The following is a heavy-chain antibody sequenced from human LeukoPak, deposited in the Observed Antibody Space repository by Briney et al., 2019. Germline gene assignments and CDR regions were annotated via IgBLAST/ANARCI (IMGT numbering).Heavy chain of an antibody. CDR3: ARDGGSSFRYFDY. CDR1: GGSTSSSSHY. Sequence: SETLSLTCTVSGGSTSSSSHYWGWIRQPPGKGLEWIGSIYYGGSTYYNPSLKSRVTISVDTSKNQFSLKLSSVTAADTAVYYCARDGGSSFRYFDYWGQGTLVTVSS. D-gene: IGHD2-2*01. CDR2: IYYGGST. V-gene: IGHV4-39*07. J-gene: IGHJ4*02.